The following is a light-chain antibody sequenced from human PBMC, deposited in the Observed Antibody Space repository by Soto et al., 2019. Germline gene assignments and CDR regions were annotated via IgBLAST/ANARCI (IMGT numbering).Light chain of an antibody. V-gene: IGKV3-20*01. Sequence: EIVLTQSPGTLSLSPGERATLSCRASQSVSNNYLAWYQRKPGQAPRLLIYGASSRATGIPGRFSGSGSGTDFTLTITRLEPEDFAVYYCQQYGSSPPSFDQGTKVEIK. CDR2: GAS. CDR1: QSVSNNY. CDR3: QQYGSSPPS. J-gene: IGKJ1*01.